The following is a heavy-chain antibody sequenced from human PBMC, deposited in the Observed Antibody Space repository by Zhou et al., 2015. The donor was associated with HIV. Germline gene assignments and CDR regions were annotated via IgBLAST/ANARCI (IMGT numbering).Heavy chain of an antibody. D-gene: IGHD6-6*01. CDR2: INSYNGNT. CDR3: ARDRGGAARPDWRYFDL. CDR1: AYTFTSYG. Sequence: QVQLVQSGAEVKKPGASVKVSCKASAYTFTSYGISWVRQAPGQGLEWMGWINSYNGNTKYAQKVQGRVTMTTDTSTNTAYMELRSLRSDDTAVYYCARDRGGAARPDWRYFDLWGRGTQVTVSS. V-gene: IGHV1-18*01. J-gene: IGHJ2*01.